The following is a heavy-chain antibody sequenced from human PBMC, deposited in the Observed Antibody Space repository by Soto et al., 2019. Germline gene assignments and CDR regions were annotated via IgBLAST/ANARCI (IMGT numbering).Heavy chain of an antibody. CDR2: IRSKANSYAT. V-gene: IGHV3-73*01. CDR1: GFTFSGSA. J-gene: IGHJ4*02. CDR3: TRHYDFWSGSEAY. Sequence: TGGSLRLSCAASGFTFSGSAMHWVRQASGKGLEWVGRIRSKANSYATAYAASVKGRFTISRDDSKNTAYLQMNSLKTEDTAVYYCTRHYDFWSGSEAYWGQGTLVTVSS. D-gene: IGHD3-3*01.